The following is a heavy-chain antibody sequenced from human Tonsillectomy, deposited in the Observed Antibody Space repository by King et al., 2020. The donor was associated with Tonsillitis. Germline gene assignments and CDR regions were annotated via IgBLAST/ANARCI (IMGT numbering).Heavy chain of an antibody. D-gene: IGHD3-10*01. Sequence: QLVQSAPEVKKPGESLKISCKASGYTFSSYWIGWVRQMPGKGLEWMGTIYPGDSDTRYSPSFQGQVTISADKSLTTAYLQWDSLKASDTAMYYRARHRGAGTYYGPTGFDPWGQGTLVTVSS. CDR2: IYPGDSDT. CDR1: GYTFSSYW. CDR3: ARHRGAGTYYGPTGFDP. J-gene: IGHJ5*02. V-gene: IGHV5-51*01.